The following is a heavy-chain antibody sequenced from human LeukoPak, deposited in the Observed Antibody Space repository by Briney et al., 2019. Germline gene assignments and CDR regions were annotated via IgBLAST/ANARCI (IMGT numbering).Heavy chain of an antibody. V-gene: IGHV3-23*01. CDR1: GFTFSSYA. CDR2: ISGSGGST. CDR3: ARDSPGSGSYYSGYYYGMDV. Sequence: GGSLRLSCAASGFTFSSYAMSWVRQAPGKGLEWVSAISGSGGSTYYADSVKGRFTISRDNAKNSLYLQMNSLRAEDTAVYYCARDSPGSGSYYSGYYYGMDVWGQGTTVTVSS. D-gene: IGHD3-10*01. J-gene: IGHJ6*02.